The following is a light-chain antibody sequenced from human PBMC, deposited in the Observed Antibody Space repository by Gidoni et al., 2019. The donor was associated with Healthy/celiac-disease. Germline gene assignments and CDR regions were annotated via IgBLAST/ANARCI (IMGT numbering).Light chain of an antibody. CDR2: AAS. Sequence: DIQMNQSPSSLSASVGDRVTITCRASQSISSYLNWYQQKPGKAPKLLIYAASSLQSGVPSRFSGSGSGTDFTLTIISLQPEDFATYYCQQSYSTPWTFXQXTKVEIK. CDR3: QQSYSTPWT. CDR1: QSISSY. J-gene: IGKJ1*01. V-gene: IGKV1-39*01.